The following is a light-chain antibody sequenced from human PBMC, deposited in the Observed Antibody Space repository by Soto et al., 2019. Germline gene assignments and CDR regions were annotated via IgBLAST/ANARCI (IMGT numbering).Light chain of an antibody. J-gene: IGKJ4*01. CDR3: QQRSNWLLT. CDR2: DAS. CDR1: QSVSSY. Sequence: EIVLTQSPATLSLSPGERATLSCRASQSVSSYLAWYQQKPGQAPRLLIYDASNRATGIPARFSGRGSGTDFTLTISSLEPEDFAVYYCQQRSNWLLTFGGGTKGDIK. V-gene: IGKV3-11*01.